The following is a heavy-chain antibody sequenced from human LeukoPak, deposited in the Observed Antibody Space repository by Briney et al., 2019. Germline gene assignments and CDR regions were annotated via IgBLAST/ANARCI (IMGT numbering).Heavy chain of an antibody. CDR1: GYTFTNYA. J-gene: IGHJ4*02. Sequence: ASVKVSCKAPGYTFTNYALHWVRQAPGQRLEWMGWINTGNGNTKYSQKFQGRVTITRATSASTAYMELSSLRSEDTAVYYCARVGYSGYDSRPVFNYWGQGTLVTVSS. V-gene: IGHV1-3*04. D-gene: IGHD5-12*01. CDR3: ARVGYSGYDSRPVFNY. CDR2: INTGNGNT.